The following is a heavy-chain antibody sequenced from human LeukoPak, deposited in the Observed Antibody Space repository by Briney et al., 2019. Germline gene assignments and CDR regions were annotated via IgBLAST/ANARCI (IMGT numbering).Heavy chain of an antibody. CDR1: GFTLSSYA. CDR2: MSYDGSNK. J-gene: IGHJ4*02. V-gene: IGHV3-30-3*01. D-gene: IGHD6-19*01. CDR3: ARGGARIAVAGTGNYFDY. Sequence: GGSLTLSCAVSGFTLSSYAMHWVRQAPGKGLEWVAVMSYDGSNKYYADSVKGRFTISRDNSKNTLYLQMNSLRAEDTAVYYCARGGARIAVAGTGNYFDYWGQGTLVTVSS.